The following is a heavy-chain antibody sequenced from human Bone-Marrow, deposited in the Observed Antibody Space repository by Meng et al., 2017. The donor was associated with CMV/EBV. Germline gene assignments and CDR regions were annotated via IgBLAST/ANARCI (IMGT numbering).Heavy chain of an antibody. CDR3: ARTYGVNIDY. CDR2: SNHSGST. V-gene: IGHV4-34*01. CDR1: GGSFSGYY. Sequence: SETLSLTCAVYGGSFSGYYWSWIRQPPGKGLEWIGESNHSGSTNYNPSLKSRVTISVDTSKNQFSLKLSSVTAADTAVYYCARTYGVNIDYWGQGTLVTVSS. J-gene: IGHJ4*02. D-gene: IGHD4-17*01.